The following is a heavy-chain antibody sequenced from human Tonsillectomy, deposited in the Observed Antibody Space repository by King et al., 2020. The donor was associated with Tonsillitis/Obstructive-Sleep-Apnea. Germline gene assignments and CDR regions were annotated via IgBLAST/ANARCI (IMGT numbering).Heavy chain of an antibody. D-gene: IGHD2-2*02. J-gene: IGHJ6*03. CDR3: ARGPRYCSSTSCYKDYDYYMDV. CDR1: GYTFSSYG. CDR2: ISVYKDKT. Sequence: QLVQSGAEVKKTGASVKVSCKASGYTFSSYGIIWVRQAPGQGLEWMGWISVYKDKTNNAQKFQGRVTMTTDTSTSTAYMELRSLRSDDTALYYCARGPRYCSSTSCYKDYDYYMDVWGKGTTVTVSS. V-gene: IGHV1-18*01.